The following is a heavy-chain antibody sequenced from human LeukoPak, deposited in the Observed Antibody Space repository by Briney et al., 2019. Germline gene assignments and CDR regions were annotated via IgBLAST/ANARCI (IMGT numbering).Heavy chain of an antibody. CDR1: GFTFSSYW. J-gene: IGHJ3*02. Sequence: GGSLRLSCAASGFTFSSYWMSWVRQAPGKGLEWVANIKPDGSQKYCVDSVKGRFTISRDNAKNSLYLQMNSLRAEDTAVYYCARGDYYYDSSTYFNHAFDIWGQGTLVTVSS. CDR2: IKPDGSQK. V-gene: IGHV3-7*01. D-gene: IGHD3-22*01. CDR3: ARGDYYYDSSTYFNHAFDI.